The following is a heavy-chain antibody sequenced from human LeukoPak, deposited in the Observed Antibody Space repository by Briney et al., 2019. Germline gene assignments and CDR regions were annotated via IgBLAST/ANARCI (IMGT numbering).Heavy chain of an antibody. CDR1: GFTVSSNY. CDR3: ASRIAAAGTGSLAFDI. V-gene: IGHV3-66*01. CDR2: IYSGGST. D-gene: IGHD6-13*01. J-gene: IGHJ3*02. Sequence: PGGSLRLSCAASGFTVSSNYMSWVHQAPGKGLEGVSVIYSGGSTYYADSVKGRFTISRDNSKNTLYLQMNSLRAEDTAVYYCASRIAAAGTGSLAFDIWGHGTMVTVSS.